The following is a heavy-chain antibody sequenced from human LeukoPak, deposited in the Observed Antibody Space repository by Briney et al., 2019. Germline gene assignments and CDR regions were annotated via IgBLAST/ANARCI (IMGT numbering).Heavy chain of an antibody. J-gene: IGHJ5*02. CDR1: GSSLSSYY. CDR2: ISDTGKT. V-gene: IGHV4-59*01. D-gene: IGHD1-26*01. Sequence: KPSETLSLTCSVSGSSLSSYYWGWLRQSPREGREWIGYISDTGKTDSNTSLKSRLTISLGTSKTHFSLRLRSVTAADSAVYYCAAGYYKPFSTWGARILVTVSS. CDR3: AAGYYKPFST.